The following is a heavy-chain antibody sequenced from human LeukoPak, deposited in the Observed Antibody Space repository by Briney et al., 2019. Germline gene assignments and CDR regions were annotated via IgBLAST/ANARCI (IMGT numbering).Heavy chain of an antibody. D-gene: IGHD6-19*01. CDR1: GFTFSNAG. CDR3: PSDSHGRKWLVGAQFDR. CDR2: IKSKNDGGTT. V-gene: IGHV3-15*01. J-gene: IGHJ4*02. Sequence: PGGSLRLSCAASGFTFSNAGVSWVRKAPGKGLEWVGLIKSKNDGGTTDYAAPVKRRFTFSRDDSKHTLYLQMNSLSTEGTAVYYCPSDSHGRKWLVGAQFDRWRQGTLVSVCS.